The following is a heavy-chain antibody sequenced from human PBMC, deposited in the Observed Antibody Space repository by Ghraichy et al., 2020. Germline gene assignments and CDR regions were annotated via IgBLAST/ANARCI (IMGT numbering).Heavy chain of an antibody. CDR3: SRGKWNGSHYYYGLDV. V-gene: IGHV6-1*01. J-gene: IGHJ6*02. D-gene: IGHD1-1*01. CDR1: GDSVSSNSAA. CDR2: TYYRSKWYN. Sequence: LTCAISGDSVSSNSAAWNWIRQSPSRGLEWLGRTYYRSKWYNDYAVSVKSRLTINPDTSKNQFSLQLNSVTPEDTAVYFCSRGKWNGSHYYYGLDVWGQGTTVTVSS.